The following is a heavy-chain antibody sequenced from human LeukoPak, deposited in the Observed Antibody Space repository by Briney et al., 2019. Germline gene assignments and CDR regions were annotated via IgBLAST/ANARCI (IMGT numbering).Heavy chain of an antibody. D-gene: IGHD6-25*01. V-gene: IGHV4-39*01. CDR2: IYYSEST. Sequence: SETLSLTCTVSGGSISSVSYYWGWIRQPPGKGLEWIGSIYYSESTHYNPSLKSRVTISVDTSKNQFSLNLSTVSGSDTAVYYCARHSGTYPIDYWGQGTLVTVSS. CDR3: ARHSGTYPIDY. CDR1: GGSISSVSYY. J-gene: IGHJ4*02.